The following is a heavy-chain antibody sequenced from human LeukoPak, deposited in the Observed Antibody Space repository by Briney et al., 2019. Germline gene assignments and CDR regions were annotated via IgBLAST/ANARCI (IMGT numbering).Heavy chain of an antibody. CDR1: GFTFDDYT. Sequence: PGGSLRLSCAASGFTFDDYTMYWVRQAPGKGLEWVSLINWDGGSTYYADSVKGRFTISRDNSKNSLYLQMNSLRTEDTALYYCVKDLGITVTTGSGFDYWGQGTLVTVSS. J-gene: IGHJ4*02. D-gene: IGHD4-17*01. V-gene: IGHV3-43*01. CDR2: INWDGGST. CDR3: VKDLGITVTTGSGFDY.